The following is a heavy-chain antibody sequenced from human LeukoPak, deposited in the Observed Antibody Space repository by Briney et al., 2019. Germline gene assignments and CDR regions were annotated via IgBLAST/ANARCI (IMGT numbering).Heavy chain of an antibody. Sequence: LRLSCAASGFAFSSYAMTWVRQPPGKGLEWIGYIYYSGSTYYNPSLKSRVTISVDTSKNQFSLKLSSVTAADTAVYYCARDPLTGVSTRYFDLWGRGTLVTVSS. CDR3: ARDPLTGVSTRYFDL. D-gene: IGHD7-27*01. V-gene: IGHV4-30-4*08. J-gene: IGHJ2*01. CDR2: IYYSGST. CDR1: GFAFSSYA.